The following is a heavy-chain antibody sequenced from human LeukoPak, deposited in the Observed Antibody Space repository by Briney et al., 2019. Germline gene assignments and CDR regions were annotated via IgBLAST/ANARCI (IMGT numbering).Heavy chain of an antibody. CDR3: ARDGRSYYSLGYFDY. CDR2: ISGNGGRA. CDR1: GFTYSSYV. J-gene: IGHJ4*02. V-gene: IGHV3-64*02. Sequence: GGSLRLSCAASGFTYSSYVMHWVRQAPGKGLEYVSAISGNGGRASYADSVKGRFTISRDNSKNTLYLQMNSLRAEDTAVYYCARDGRSYYSLGYFDYWGQGTLVTVSS. D-gene: IGHD1-26*01.